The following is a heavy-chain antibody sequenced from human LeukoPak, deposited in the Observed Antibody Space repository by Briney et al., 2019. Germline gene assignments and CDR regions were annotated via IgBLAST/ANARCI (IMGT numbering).Heavy chain of an antibody. Sequence: KPGGSLRLSCAASGFTFKNAWMSWVRQAPGKGLEWVGRIRSKTDGGATDYAAFVKGRFTISRDDSKNMMYLQMNSLKTEDTALYYCTTEVGRHTYGYFWRPIDDWGQGTLVTVSS. CDR3: TTEVGRHTYGYFWRPIDD. CDR2: IRSKTDGGAT. CDR1: GFTFKNAW. J-gene: IGHJ4*02. V-gene: IGHV3-15*01. D-gene: IGHD5-18*01.